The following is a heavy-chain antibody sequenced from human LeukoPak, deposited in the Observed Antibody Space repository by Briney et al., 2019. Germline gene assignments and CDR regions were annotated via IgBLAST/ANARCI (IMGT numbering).Heavy chain of an antibody. D-gene: IGHD3-22*01. J-gene: IGHJ6*02. CDR1: GYTFTGYY. V-gene: IGHV1-2*04. CDR2: INPNSGGT. CDR3: AREQLDYYDSSGYGYYGMDV. Sequence: GASVKVSCKASGYTFTGYYMHWVRQAPGQGLEWMGWINPNSGGTNYAQKFQGWVTMTRDTSISTAYMELSRLRSDDTAVYYCAREQLDYYDSSGYGYYGMDVWGQGTTVTVSS.